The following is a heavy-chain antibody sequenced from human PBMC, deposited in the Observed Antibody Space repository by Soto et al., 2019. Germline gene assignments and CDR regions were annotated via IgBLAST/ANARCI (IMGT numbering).Heavy chain of an antibody. D-gene: IGHD2-15*01. CDR2: IYYSGST. CDR3: ARHHPRSHLPVAATPNNYMDV. Sequence: QLQLQESGPGLVKPSETLSLTCTVSGGSISSSSYYWGWIRQPPGKGLEWIGSIYYSGSTYYNPSLKSRVTISVDTSKNQFSLKLSSVTAADTAVYYCARHHPRSHLPVAATPNNYMDVWGKGTTVTVSS. CDR1: GGSISSSSYY. V-gene: IGHV4-39*01. J-gene: IGHJ6*03.